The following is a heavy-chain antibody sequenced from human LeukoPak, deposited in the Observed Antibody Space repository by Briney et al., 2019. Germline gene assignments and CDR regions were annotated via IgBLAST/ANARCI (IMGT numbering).Heavy chain of an antibody. CDR3: ARHVVGSGSYYDY. D-gene: IGHD3-10*01. J-gene: IGHJ4*02. CDR2: IYYSGST. V-gene: IGHV4-39*01. CDR1: GGSISSSNYY. Sequence: SETLSLTCTVSGGSISSSNYYWGWIRQPPGKGLEWIGSIYYSGSTYYNPSLKSRVTISVDTSKNQFSLKLSSVTAADTAVYYCARHVVGSGSYYDYWGQGTLVTVSS.